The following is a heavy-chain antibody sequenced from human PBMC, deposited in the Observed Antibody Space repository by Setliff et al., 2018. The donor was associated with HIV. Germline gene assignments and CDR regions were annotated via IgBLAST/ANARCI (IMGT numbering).Heavy chain of an antibody. J-gene: IGHJ4*02. D-gene: IGHD4-17*01. CDR1: GFTVRSNY. Sequence: PGGSLRLSCEASGFTVRSNYMTWVRQAPGKGLEWVSSISYHERDTFYADSVKGRFTISRDNSKNMLYLQMNSLTTEDTAVYYCAKPTTVVTSYYFDSWGQGTQVTVSS. CDR2: ISYHERDT. CDR3: AKPTTVVTSYYFDS. V-gene: IGHV3-30*18.